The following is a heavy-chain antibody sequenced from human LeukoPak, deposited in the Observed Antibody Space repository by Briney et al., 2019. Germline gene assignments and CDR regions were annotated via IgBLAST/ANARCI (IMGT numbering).Heavy chain of an antibody. D-gene: IGHD6-6*01. V-gene: IGHV4-4*07. Sequence: PSETLSLTRTVSGGSISSYYWSWIRQPAGKGLEWIGRVYTSGSTNYNPSLKSRVTMSVDTSKNQISLKVNSVTAADTAVYYCARESYSTSYLFDFWGQGTLVTVSS. CDR3: ARESYSTSYLFDF. CDR2: VYTSGST. J-gene: IGHJ4*02. CDR1: GGSISSYY.